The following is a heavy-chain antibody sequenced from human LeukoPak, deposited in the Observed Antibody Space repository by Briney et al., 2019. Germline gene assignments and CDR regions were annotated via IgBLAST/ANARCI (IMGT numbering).Heavy chain of an antibody. CDR2: IDPSDSYT. Sequence: GESLKISCKGSGYSFTSYWISWVRQMPGKGLEWMGRIDPSDSYTNYSPSFQGHVTISADKSISTAHLQWSSLKASDTAMYYCARHEPLVVVGYYFDYWGQGTLVTVSS. V-gene: IGHV5-10-1*01. CDR1: GYSFTSYW. D-gene: IGHD2-15*01. J-gene: IGHJ4*02. CDR3: ARHEPLVVVGYYFDY.